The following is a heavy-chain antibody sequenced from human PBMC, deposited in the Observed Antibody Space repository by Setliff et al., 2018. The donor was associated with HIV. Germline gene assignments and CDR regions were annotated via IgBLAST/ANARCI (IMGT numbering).Heavy chain of an antibody. J-gene: IGHJ4*02. CDR2: IYYSGST. V-gene: IGHV4-59*11. CDR1: GGSISSHY. D-gene: IGHD3-16*01. CDR3: ARGTLYYDYVWGTPFPFDY. Sequence: PSETLSLTCTVSGGSISSHYWSWIRQSPGEGLEWIGSIYYSGSTNYNPSLKSRVTISVVTSKNQFSLKLSSVTAADTAVYYCARGTLYYDYVWGTPFPFDYWGQGTLVTVSS.